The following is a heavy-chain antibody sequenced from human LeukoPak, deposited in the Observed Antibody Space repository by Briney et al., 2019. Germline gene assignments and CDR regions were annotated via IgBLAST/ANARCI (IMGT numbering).Heavy chain of an antibody. V-gene: IGHV3-21*01. CDR1: GFTFSSYS. CDR3: ARDMAMVTRSAFDI. Sequence: PGGSLRLSCAASGFTFSSYSMNWVRQAPGKGLEWVSSISSSSSYIYYADSVKGRFTISRDNAKNSLYLQMNSLRAEDTAVYYCARDMAMVTRSAFDIWGQGTMVTVS. J-gene: IGHJ3*02. CDR2: ISSSSSYI. D-gene: IGHD5-18*01.